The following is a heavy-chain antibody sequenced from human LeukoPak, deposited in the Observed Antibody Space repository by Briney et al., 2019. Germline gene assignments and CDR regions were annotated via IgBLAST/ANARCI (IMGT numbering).Heavy chain of an antibody. Sequence: PSETLSLTCTVSGDSISSGSYFWTWIRQPAGKGLEWIGRIYTSGSTNYNPSLKSRVTMSLDTSKNQFSLKLSSVTAADTAVYYCARVVVVVATATRYYYYMDVWGKGTTVTVSS. CDR3: ARVVVVVATATRYYYYMDV. J-gene: IGHJ6*03. D-gene: IGHD2-15*01. CDR1: GDSISSGSYF. CDR2: IYTSGST. V-gene: IGHV4-61*02.